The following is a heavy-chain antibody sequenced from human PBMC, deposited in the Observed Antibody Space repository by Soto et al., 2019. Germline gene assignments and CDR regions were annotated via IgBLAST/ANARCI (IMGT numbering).Heavy chain of an antibody. CDR2: IIPIFGTG. J-gene: IGHJ4*02. Sequence: QVQLVQSGAEVKKPGSSVKVSCKASGGTFSIYAISWVRQAPGQGLEWMGGIIPIFGTGNYAQKLQGRGTITADESTSTAYMELSSLSSEDTAVYYCARAVRDGYNDLPFDYWGQGTLVTVSS. V-gene: IGHV1-69*01. CDR1: GGTFSIYA. D-gene: IGHD5-12*01. CDR3: ARAVRDGYNDLPFDY.